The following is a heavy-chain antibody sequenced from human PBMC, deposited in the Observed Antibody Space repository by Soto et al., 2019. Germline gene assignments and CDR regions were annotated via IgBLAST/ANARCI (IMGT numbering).Heavy chain of an antibody. Sequence: QITLKESGPMLAKPTQTLTLTCSFSGFSLTTRGVGVGWIRQPPGQALEWLALIYWDDEERYSPSLKSRLPITKDTTKNHIVLKSTHVDTMSTATYFSARRFGFGLNSFYSWGQGILVTVSS. J-gene: IGHJ5*01. V-gene: IGHV2-5*02. CDR2: IYWDDEE. CDR3: ARRFGFGLNSFYS. D-gene: IGHD3-16*01. CDR1: GFSLTTRGVG.